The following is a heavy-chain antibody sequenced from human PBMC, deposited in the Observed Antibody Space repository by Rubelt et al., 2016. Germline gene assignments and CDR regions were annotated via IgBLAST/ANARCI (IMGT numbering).Heavy chain of an antibody. Sequence: EVQLVQSGAEVKKPGESLKISCTGSGFSFSSYWIAWVRQMPGQGLEFMGIIYPGDSDIRFSPSFQGQVTISVDKSIDTAYLQWNSLKASDTAMYYCAKSPYDGFWGGYYFDVFDIWGQGTMVSVSS. CDR1: GFSFSSYW. J-gene: IGHJ3*02. CDR3: AKSPYDGFWGGYYFDVFDI. V-gene: IGHV5-51*01. D-gene: IGHD3-3*01. CDR2: IYPGDSDI.